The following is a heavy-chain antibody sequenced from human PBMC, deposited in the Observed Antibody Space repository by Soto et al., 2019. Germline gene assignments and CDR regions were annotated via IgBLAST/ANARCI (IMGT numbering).Heavy chain of an antibody. CDR2: IYWDDDK. J-gene: IGHJ5*02. CDR3: AHIPNYYQYDWFDP. Sequence: QITLKESGPTLVKPTQTLTLTCTFSGFSLTTRGVGVGWIRQPPGKALECLALIYWDDDKRYSPSLQSRPSITKDPSKNQVVLTTTNVAPVDTATYYCAHIPNYYQYDWFDPWGQGTLVSVSS. CDR1: GFSLTTRGVG. V-gene: IGHV2-5*02. D-gene: IGHD3-16*01.